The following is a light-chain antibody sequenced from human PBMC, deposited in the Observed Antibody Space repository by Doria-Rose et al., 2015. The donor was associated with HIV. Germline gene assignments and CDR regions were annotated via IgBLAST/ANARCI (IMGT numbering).Light chain of an antibody. CDR1: QSFSSPY. CDR3: HQYGASWT. J-gene: IGKJ1*01. V-gene: IGKV3-20*01. CDR2: DGS. Sequence: TRSPGTLSLSPGERATLSCRASQSFSSPYLAWYQQKPGQAPSLLIYDGSTRATGIPDRFSASGSGTDFTLTINRLEPEDFALYYCHQYGASWTFGQGTKVEI.